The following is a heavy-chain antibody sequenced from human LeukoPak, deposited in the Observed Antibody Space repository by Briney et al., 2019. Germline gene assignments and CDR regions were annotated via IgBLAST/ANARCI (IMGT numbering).Heavy chain of an antibody. D-gene: IGHD6-19*01. CDR2: ISSSSSYI. J-gene: IGHJ3*02. Sequence: GGSLRLSCAASGVTFSDYYMSWIRQAPGKGLEWVSYISSSSSYINYADSVKGRFTISRDNAKNSLYLQMNSLRAEDTAVYYCARVRKYSSGWYDAFDIWGQGTMVTVSS. CDR1: GVTFSDYY. V-gene: IGHV3-11*05. CDR3: ARVRKYSSGWYDAFDI.